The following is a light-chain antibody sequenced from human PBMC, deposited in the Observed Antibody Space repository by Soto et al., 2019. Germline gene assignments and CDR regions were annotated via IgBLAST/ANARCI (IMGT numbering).Light chain of an antibody. V-gene: IGKV3-20*01. J-gene: IGKJ4*01. CDR1: QSVRNNY. Sequence: EIVLTQSPGTLPLSPGERATVSCRASQSVRNNYLTWYQQKPGQAPRLLIYDASSRATGIPDRFSGSGSGTDFTLAISRLEPEDFAVYYCQQYGSSPLTFGGGTKVEIK. CDR3: QQYGSSPLT. CDR2: DAS.